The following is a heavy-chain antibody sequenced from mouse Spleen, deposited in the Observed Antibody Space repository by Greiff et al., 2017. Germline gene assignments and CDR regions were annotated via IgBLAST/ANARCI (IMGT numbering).Heavy chain of an antibody. CDR2: IYPGNSDT. Sequence: EVKLVESGTVLARPGASVKMSCKASGYTFTSYWMHWVKQRPGQGLEWIGAIYPGNSDTSYNQKFKGKAKLTAVTSTSTAYMELSSLTNEDSAVYYCTRDPLTTVYAMDYWGQGTSVTVSS. CDR1: GYTFTSYW. D-gene: IGHD1-1*01. J-gene: IGHJ4*01. CDR3: TRDPLTTVYAMDY. V-gene: IGHV1-5*01.